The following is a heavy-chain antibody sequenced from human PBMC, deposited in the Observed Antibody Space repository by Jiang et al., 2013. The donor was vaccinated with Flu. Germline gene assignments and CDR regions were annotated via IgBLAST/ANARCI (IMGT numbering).Heavy chain of an antibody. V-gene: IGHV4-31*03. Sequence: GPGLVKPSETLSLICNVSGGAINNGGYYWTWIRQNPEKGLEWIGHIYSSGSAYYSPSLKSRVSMSVDTSKNQFSLKLESVTAADTAVYYCARDNSDGYYVDWGQGTQVTVSS. CDR1: GGAINNGGYY. D-gene: IGHD5-24*01. J-gene: IGHJ4*02. CDR3: ARDNSDGYYVD. CDR2: IYSSGSA.